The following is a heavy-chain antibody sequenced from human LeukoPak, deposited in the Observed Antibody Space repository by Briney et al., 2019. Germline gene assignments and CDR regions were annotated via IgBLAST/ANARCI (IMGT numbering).Heavy chain of an antibody. V-gene: IGHV1-2*02. J-gene: IGHJ4*02. CDR1: GYTFVDYY. D-gene: IGHD5-12*01. CDR3: ARDHRRGSTGYDMPAD. Sequence: ASVRVSCKASGYTFVDYYLYWVRQAPGQGLEWMGWLNPRSGATNYAQKFQARVTMTRDTSINTAYMELSRLRSDDTAVYYCARDHRRGSTGYDMPADWGQGTLVTVSS. CDR2: LNPRSGAT.